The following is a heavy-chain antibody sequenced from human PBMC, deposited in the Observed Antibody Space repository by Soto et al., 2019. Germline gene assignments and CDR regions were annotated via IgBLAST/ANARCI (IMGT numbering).Heavy chain of an antibody. V-gene: IGHV1-8*01. D-gene: IGHD3-10*01. J-gene: IGHJ4*02. Sequence: ASVKVSCKASGYTFTSYDINWVRQATGQGLEWMGWMNPNSGNTAYAQKFQGRVTMTRNTSISTAYMELSSLRSEDTAVYYCARSWSYSFDYWGPGTLVTVSS. CDR2: MNPNSGNT. CDR3: ARSWSYSFDY. CDR1: GYTFTSYD.